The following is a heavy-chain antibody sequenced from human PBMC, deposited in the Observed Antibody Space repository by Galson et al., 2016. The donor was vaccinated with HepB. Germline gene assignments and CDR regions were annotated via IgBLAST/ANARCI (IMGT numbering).Heavy chain of an antibody. V-gene: IGHV3-7*01. J-gene: IGHJ4*02. CDR3: VGEGLADGSYFDY. Sequence: SLRLSCAASGFTFSMYWMTWVRQAPGGGLEWVANIKEDGREQCYVDSVKGRFTISRDNTNNLLYLQMYSLRAEDTALYYCVGEGLADGSYFDYWGQGTLVTVSS. D-gene: IGHD5-24*01. CDR2: IKEDGREQ. CDR1: GFTFSMYW.